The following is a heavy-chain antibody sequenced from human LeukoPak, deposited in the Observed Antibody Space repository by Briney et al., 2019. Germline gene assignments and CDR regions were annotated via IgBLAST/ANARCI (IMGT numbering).Heavy chain of an antibody. CDR2: ISGSSSYI. CDR1: GFKFSSYS. CDR3: ARGPHYDYVWGSYRYKGNWFDP. Sequence: GGSLRLSCAASGFKFSSYSMNWVRQAPGKGLEWVSSISGSSSYIYYADSVKGRFTISRDNAKNSLYLQMNSLRAEDTAVYYCARGPHYDYVWGSYRYKGNWFDPWGQGTLVTVSS. D-gene: IGHD3-16*02. J-gene: IGHJ5*02. V-gene: IGHV3-21*01.